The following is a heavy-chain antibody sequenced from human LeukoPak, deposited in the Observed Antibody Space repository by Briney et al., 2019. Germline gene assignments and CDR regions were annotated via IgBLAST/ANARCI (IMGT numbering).Heavy chain of an antibody. V-gene: IGHV5-51*01. J-gene: IGHJ4*02. CDR1: GYSFTSYW. Sequence: GESLKISPKGSGYSFTSYWIVWVRQMPGKGLEWLGIIYPGDSDTRYSQSFQGQFTISADKSIRTAYLHSSSLKASDTTIYYCAILVGKAAPDDWGKGTPVTASS. D-gene: IGHD6-13*01. CDR2: IYPGDSDT. CDR3: AILVGKAAPDD.